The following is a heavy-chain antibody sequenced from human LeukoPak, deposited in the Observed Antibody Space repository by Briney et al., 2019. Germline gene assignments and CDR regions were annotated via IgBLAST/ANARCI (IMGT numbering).Heavy chain of an antibody. CDR1: GYMFTAYG. CDR3: VGSTAAPTIAAAYDY. J-gene: IGHJ4*02. V-gene: IGHV1-18*01. CDR2: ISKYNGNT. D-gene: IGHD6-13*01. Sequence: ASVKVSCKASGYMFTAYGISWVRQAPGQGLEWMGWISKYNGNTKYAQKLHGRVTMNTDTSTSTAYMELRSLRSDDTAVYYCVGSTAAPTIAAAYDYWGQGTLVIVSS.